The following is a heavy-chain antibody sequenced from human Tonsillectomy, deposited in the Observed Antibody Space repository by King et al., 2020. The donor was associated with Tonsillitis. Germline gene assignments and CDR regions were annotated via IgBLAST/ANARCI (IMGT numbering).Heavy chain of an antibody. Sequence: VQLVESGGGVVQPGRSLRLSCAASGFTFSSYDIHWVRQAPGKGLEWVAVISYDGSNKYYADSVQGRFTISRDNSKNTLYLQMNSLRAEDTAVYYCAIDRDDYIFDYWGQGTLVTVSS. D-gene: IGHD4/OR15-4a*01. CDR1: GFTFSSYD. V-gene: IGHV3-33*05. J-gene: IGHJ4*02. CDR2: ISYDGSNK. CDR3: AIDRDDYIFDY.